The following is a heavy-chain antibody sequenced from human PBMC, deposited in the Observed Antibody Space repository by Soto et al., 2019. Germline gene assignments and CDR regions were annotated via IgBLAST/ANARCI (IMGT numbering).Heavy chain of an antibody. V-gene: IGHV3-33*01. CDR1: GFTFSSYG. J-gene: IGHJ4*02. Sequence: GGSLRLSCAASGFTFSSYGMHWVRQAPGKGLEWVAVIWYDGSNKYYADSVKGRFTISRDNSKNTLYLQMNSLRAEDTAVYYCARAMQGSYRRAFDYWGQGTLVTVSS. CDR3: ARAMQGSYRRAFDY. D-gene: IGHD3-16*02. CDR2: IWYDGSNK.